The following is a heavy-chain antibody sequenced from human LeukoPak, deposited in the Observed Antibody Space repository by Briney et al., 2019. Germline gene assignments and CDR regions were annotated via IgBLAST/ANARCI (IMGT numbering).Heavy chain of an antibody. Sequence: GESLKISCKGSGYSFTSYWIGWVRQMPGKGLEWMGIIYPGDSDIRYSPSFQGQVTISADKSISTAYLQWSSLKASDTAMYYCACNAYDSSGYYMRFTDAFDIWGQGTMVTVSS. V-gene: IGHV5-51*01. CDR2: IYPGDSDI. CDR1: GYSFTSYW. CDR3: ACNAYDSSGYYMRFTDAFDI. J-gene: IGHJ3*02. D-gene: IGHD3-22*01.